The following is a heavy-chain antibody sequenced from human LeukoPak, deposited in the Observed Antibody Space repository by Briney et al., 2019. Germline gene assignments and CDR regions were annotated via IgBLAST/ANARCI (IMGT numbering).Heavy chain of an antibody. CDR3: ARGHLGLSP. CDR2: FHNSRTT. V-gene: IGHV4-59*01. CDR1: GGSISGYS. J-gene: IGHJ4*02. D-gene: IGHD3-10*01. Sequence: SETLSLTCTVSGGSISGYSWTWIRQPPGQGLEWIGYFHNSRTTSNNPSLTGRVIISVDTAMDQISLKLNSVTAADTAVYYCARGHLGLSPRGQGTLVTVSS.